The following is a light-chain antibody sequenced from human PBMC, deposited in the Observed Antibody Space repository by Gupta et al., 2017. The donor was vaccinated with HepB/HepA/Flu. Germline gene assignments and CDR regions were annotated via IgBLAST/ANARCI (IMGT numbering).Light chain of an antibody. J-gene: IGLJ2*01. CDR1: SPNIGAGYD. V-gene: IGLV1-40*01. CDR2: DNN. Sequence: QPVLTQPPSVSGAPGQRVTIPCTGSSPNIGAGYDVHWYQQRPGTAPKLLIYDNNNRPSGVPDRFSGSKSDTSASLAITGLQAEDEADYYCQSYDIRLSSPVVFGGGTKLTVL. CDR3: QSYDIRLSSPVV.